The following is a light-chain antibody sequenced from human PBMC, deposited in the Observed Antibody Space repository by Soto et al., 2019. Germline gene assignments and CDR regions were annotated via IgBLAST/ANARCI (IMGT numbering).Light chain of an antibody. J-gene: IGKJ1*01. Sequence: DIPLTQSPSTLSASVGDRVTITCRASQSINGWLAWYQQKPGQAPNLLIYKASTLDSGVPSRFSGSGFGTEFTLTVSSLQPDDFATYYCHQYHNFPRTFGQGTKVEI. V-gene: IGKV1-5*03. CDR1: QSINGW. CDR3: HQYHNFPRT. CDR2: KAS.